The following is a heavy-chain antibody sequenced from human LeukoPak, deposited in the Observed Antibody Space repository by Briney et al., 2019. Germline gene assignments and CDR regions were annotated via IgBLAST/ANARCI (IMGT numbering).Heavy chain of an antibody. Sequence: RPSETLSLTCTVSGGSISSYYWSWIRQPPGKGLEWIGYIYYSGSTNYNPSLKSRVTISVDTSKNQFSLKLSSVTAADAAVYYCARGGDAFDIWGQGTMVTVSS. CDR3: ARGGDAFDI. J-gene: IGHJ3*02. CDR2: IYYSGST. V-gene: IGHV4-59*01. CDR1: GGSISSYY.